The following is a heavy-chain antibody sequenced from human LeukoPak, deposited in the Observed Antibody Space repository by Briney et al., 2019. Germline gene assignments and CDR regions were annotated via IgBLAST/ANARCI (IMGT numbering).Heavy chain of an antibody. D-gene: IGHD5-18*01. Sequence: SETLSLTCTVSGGSISIYYSSWIRQPAGKGLECIGRIYTSGSTNYNPSLKSRVTMSVDTSKNQFSLKLSSVTAADTAVYYCASTPDPGAPVDRAMDNDGAIDYWGQGTLVTVSS. V-gene: IGHV4-4*07. CDR1: GGSISIYY. CDR2: IYTSGST. CDR3: ASTPDPGAPVDRAMDNDGAIDY. J-gene: IGHJ4*02.